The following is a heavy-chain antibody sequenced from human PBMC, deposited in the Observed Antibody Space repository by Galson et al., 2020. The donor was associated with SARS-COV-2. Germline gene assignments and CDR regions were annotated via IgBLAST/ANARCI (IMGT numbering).Heavy chain of an antibody. CDR1: GYTFTSQW. V-gene: IGHV5-51*01. CDR2: IYPGDSDT. Sequence: HGESLKISCKDSGYTFTSQWIAWVCQMPGRGLDWMGIIYPGDSDTRYSPSFQDQVTISADKSITTAYLQWSSLKASDTAMYYCARGHDWYFDLWGRGTLVTVSS. CDR3: ARGHDWYFDL. J-gene: IGHJ2*01. D-gene: IGHD3-3*01.